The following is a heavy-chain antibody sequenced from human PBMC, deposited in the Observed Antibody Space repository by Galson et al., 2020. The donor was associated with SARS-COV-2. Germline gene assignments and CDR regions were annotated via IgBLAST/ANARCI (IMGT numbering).Heavy chain of an antibody. Sequence: GESLKISCKGSGYSFTTYWISWVRQMPGKGLEWMGRIDPSDSYTNYSPSFEGHVTISTDKSISTAYLQWSSLKASDTAMYFCASYEIDTDSFHIWGRGTKVTVSS. V-gene: IGHV5-10-1*01. CDR1: GYSFTTYW. D-gene: IGHD3-22*01. CDR2: IDPSDSYT. J-gene: IGHJ3*02. CDR3: ASYEIDTDSFHI.